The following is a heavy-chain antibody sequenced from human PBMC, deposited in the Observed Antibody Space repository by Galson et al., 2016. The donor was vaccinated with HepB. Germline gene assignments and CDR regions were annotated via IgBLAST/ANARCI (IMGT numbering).Heavy chain of an antibody. Sequence: QSGAEVKKPGESLKIACKPSGYVFTTYWIGWVRHMPGKGLDWMGMIYPGDSDTRYSPSFQGQVSISADKSISTAYLQWSSLKASDTATYYCARLVRGLIQSFDNWGQGTLVTVSS. CDR1: GYVFTTYW. CDR3: ARLVRGLIQSFDN. J-gene: IGHJ4*02. V-gene: IGHV5-51*01. CDR2: IYPGDSDT. D-gene: IGHD3-10*01.